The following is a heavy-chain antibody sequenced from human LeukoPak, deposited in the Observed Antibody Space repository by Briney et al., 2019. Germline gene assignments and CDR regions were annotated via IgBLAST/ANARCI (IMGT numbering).Heavy chain of an antibody. D-gene: IGHD3-10*01. CDR2: IYYSGST. V-gene: IGHV4-59*12. J-gene: IGHJ5*02. CDR3: ARDSGTTGEVKFDP. Sequence: SETLSLTCTVSGGSISSYYWSWIRQPPGKGLEWIGYIYYSGSTNYNPSLKSRVTISVDTSNNQFSLRLRFVTAADTAVYYCARDSGTTGEVKFDPWGQGTLVTVSS. CDR1: GGSISSYY.